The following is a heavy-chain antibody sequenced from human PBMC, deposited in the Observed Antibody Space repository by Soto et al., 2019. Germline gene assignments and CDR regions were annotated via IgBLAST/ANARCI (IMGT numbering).Heavy chain of an antibody. CDR3: ASRIRGPFDY. D-gene: IGHD2-21*01. CDR1: AFTSSCYS. J-gene: IGHJ4*02. CDR2: ISSSSSTI. Sequence: GGSLSLSCLASAFTSSCYSMNWVRQAPGKGLEWVSYISSSSSTIYYADSVKGRFTISRDNAKNSLYLQMNSLRDEDTAVYYCASRIRGPFDYWGQGTLVTSP. V-gene: IGHV3-48*02.